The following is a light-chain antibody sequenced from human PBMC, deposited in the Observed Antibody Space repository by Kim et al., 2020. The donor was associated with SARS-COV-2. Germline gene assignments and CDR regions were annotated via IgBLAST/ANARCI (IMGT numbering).Light chain of an antibody. V-gene: IGLV3-21*04. CDR2: YDS. CDR3: QVWDSSSDHHVV. J-gene: IGLJ2*01. Sequence: SYELTQPPSVSVAPGKTARITCGGNNIGSKSVHWYQQKPGQAPVLVIYYDSDRPSGIPERFSGSNFGNTATLTISRVEAGDEADYYCQVWDSSSDHHVV. CDR1: NIGSKS.